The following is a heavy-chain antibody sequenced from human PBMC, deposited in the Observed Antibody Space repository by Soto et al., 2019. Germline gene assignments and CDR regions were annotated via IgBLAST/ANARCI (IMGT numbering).Heavy chain of an antibody. D-gene: IGHD5-18*01. V-gene: IGHV4-39*01. J-gene: IGHJ4*02. CDR3: ARHADPFSQLWPNFYFDY. CDR1: CGSISSSSYY. Sequence: QLQLQESGPGLVKPSETLSLTCTVSCGSISSSSYYWGWIRHPPGKRLEWIGSIYYSWSTYYKPSLKSRVTISVDTSKNQFSLKLGSVTAADTAVYSCARHADPFSQLWPNFYFDYWGQGTMVTVAS. CDR2: IYYSWST.